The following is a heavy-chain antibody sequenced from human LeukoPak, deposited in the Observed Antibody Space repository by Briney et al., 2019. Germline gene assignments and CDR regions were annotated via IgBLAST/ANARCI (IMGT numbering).Heavy chain of an antibody. CDR2: IYYGGST. Sequence: SQTLSLTCTVSGGSISSGGYYWSWIRQHPGKGLEWIGYIYYGGSTYYNPSLKSRVTISVDTSKNQFSLKLSSVTAADTAVYYCARDSYDSSGGDRFDPWGQGTLVTVSS. CDR3: ARDSYDSSGGDRFDP. V-gene: IGHV4-31*03. D-gene: IGHD3-22*01. CDR1: GGSISSGGYY. J-gene: IGHJ5*02.